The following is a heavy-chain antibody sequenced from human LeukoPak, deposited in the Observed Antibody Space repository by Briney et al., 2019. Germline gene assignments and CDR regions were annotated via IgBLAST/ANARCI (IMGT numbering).Heavy chain of an antibody. D-gene: IGHD3-22*01. CDR3: ARLTYDSSGYYFDY. V-gene: IGHV1-2*02. CDR2: INPNSGGT. J-gene: IGHJ4*02. Sequence: ASVKVSCKASEYTFTGYYMHWVRQAPGQGLEWMRWINPNSGGTNYAQKFQGRVTMTRDTSISTAYMELSRLRSDDTAVYYCARLTYDSSGYYFDYWGQGTLVTVSS. CDR1: EYTFTGYY.